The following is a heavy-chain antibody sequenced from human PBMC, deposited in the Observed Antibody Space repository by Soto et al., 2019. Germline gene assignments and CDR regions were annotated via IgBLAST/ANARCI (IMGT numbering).Heavy chain of an antibody. CDR2: IYHSGST. D-gene: IGHD6-13*01. CDR3: ARENSSSHFKGFDP. Sequence: PSETLSLTCAVSGGSISSGGYSWSWIRQPPGKGLEWIGYIYHSGSTYYNPSLKSRVTISVDRSKNQFSLRLSSVTAADTAVYYCARENSSSHFKGFDPRGQGTLVTVSS. J-gene: IGHJ5*02. CDR1: GGSISSGGYS. V-gene: IGHV4-30-2*01.